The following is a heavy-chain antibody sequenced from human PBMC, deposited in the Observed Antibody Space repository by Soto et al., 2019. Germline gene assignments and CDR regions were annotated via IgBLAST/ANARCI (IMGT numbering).Heavy chain of an antibody. CDR2: INPSGGST. Sequence: ASVKVSCKASGYTFTSYYMHWVRQAPGQGLEWMGIINPSGGSTSYAQKFQGRVTMTRDTSTSTVYMELSSLRSEDTAVYYCARGGIVGTLADWFDPWGQGTLVTVSS. V-gene: IGHV1-46*01. CDR3: ARGGIVGTLADWFDP. CDR1: GYTFTSYY. D-gene: IGHD1-26*01. J-gene: IGHJ5*02.